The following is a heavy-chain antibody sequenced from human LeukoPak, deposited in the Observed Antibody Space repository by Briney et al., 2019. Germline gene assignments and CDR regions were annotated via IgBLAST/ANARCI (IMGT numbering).Heavy chain of an antibody. V-gene: IGHV3-23*01. D-gene: IGHD6-19*01. CDR3: AKERSGGYYFDY. J-gene: IGHJ4*02. CDR1: GFTFSRYV. CDR2: ISASSGAT. Sequence: PGGSLRLSCIASGFTFSRYVMSWVRQSPGKGPEWVSTISASSGATSYADSVKGRFTISRDTSENALYLQMSSLRAEDTAIYYCAKERSGGYYFDYWGQGTLVTVSS.